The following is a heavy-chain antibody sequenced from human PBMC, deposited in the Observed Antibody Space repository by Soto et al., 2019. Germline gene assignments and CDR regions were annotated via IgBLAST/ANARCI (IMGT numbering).Heavy chain of an antibody. D-gene: IGHD3-22*01. CDR2: ISYDGSNK. Sequence: GGSLRLSCAASGFTFSSYGMHWVRQAPGKGLEWVAVISYDGSNKYYADSVKGRFTISRDNSKNTLYLQMNSLRAEDTAVYYCANGRYYYESSADFAYWG. CDR1: GFTFSSYG. CDR3: ANGRYYYESSADFAY. V-gene: IGHV3-30*18. J-gene: IGHJ4*01.